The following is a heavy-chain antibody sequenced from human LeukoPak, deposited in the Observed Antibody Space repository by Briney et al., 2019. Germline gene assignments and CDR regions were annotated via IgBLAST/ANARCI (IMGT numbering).Heavy chain of an antibody. J-gene: IGHJ4*02. D-gene: IGHD3-9*01. Sequence: GGSLRLSCAASGFTFSSYAMSWVRQAPGKGLEWVAAISGSGGSTYYTDSVKGRFTISRDNSKNTLYLQMNSLRVKDTAIYYCVKGGAVSSLTGLLRDYYLDYWGQGALVTVSS. CDR1: GFTFSSYA. CDR2: ISGSGGST. CDR3: VKGGAVSSLTGLLRDYYLDY. V-gene: IGHV3-23*01.